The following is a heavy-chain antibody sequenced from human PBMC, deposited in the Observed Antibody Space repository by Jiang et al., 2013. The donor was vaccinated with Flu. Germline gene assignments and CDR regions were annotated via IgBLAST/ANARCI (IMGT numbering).Heavy chain of an antibody. D-gene: IGHD2-2*02. J-gene: IGHJ4*02. CDR1: EYTFTNFD. Sequence: GAEVKKPGASVRVSCKASEYTFTNFDINWVRQATGQGLEWMGWMNPNTGNTGYAQKFQGRVTMTRNTSTSTAYMELSSLRSEDTAVYYCATNPHCSSSNCYRGPIDSWGQGTLVTVSS. CDR3: ATNPHCSSSNCYRGPIDS. V-gene: IGHV1-8*01. CDR2: MNPNTGNT.